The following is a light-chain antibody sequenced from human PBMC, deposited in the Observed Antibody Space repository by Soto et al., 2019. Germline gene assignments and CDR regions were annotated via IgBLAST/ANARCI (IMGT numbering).Light chain of an antibody. CDR3: QQYFGTPLT. CDR2: WAS. Sequence: DIVMTQSPDSLAVSLGERATINCKSSQTVLYRSNSKNYLAWYQQKPGQPPKLLIYWASTRESGVPDRFSGSGSGTDFTLTISSPQAEDVSIYYCQQYFGTPLTFGGGTKVEIK. V-gene: IGKV4-1*01. CDR1: QTVLYRSNSKNY. J-gene: IGKJ4*01.